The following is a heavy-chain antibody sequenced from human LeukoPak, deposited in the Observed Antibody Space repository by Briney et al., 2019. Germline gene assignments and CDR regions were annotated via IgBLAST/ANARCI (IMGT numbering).Heavy chain of an antibody. D-gene: IGHD6-13*01. CDR1: GFTFSSYW. Sequence: GGPLRLSCAASGFTFSSYWIHWVRQAPGKGLVWVSRINTDGGFTDYADSVKGRFTVSRDNAKNTVYLQMNSLGDEDTAVCYCTRGIAEAFDPWGPGTLVTVSS. CDR2: INTDGGFT. CDR3: TRGIAEAFDP. J-gene: IGHJ5*02. V-gene: IGHV3-74*01.